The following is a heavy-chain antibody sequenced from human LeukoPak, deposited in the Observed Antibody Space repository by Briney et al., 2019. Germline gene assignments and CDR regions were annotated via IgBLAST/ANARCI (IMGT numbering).Heavy chain of an antibody. CDR2: INSDGSST. J-gene: IGHJ4*02. CDR3: ARDKSSGYWFIDY. V-gene: IGHV3-74*01. CDR1: GFNFGYYW. Sequence: GGSLRLSCGASGFNFGYYWMHWVRQAPGKGLVWVSRINSDGSSTNYADAVKGRFTVSRDNAKNTLYLQVNSLRAEDTAVYYCARDKSSGYWFIDYWGQGTLVTVSS. D-gene: IGHD3-22*01.